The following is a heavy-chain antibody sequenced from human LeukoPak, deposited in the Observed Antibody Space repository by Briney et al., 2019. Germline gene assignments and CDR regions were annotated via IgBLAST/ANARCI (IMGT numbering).Heavy chain of an antibody. CDR3: AGFFYDNSNDAFDI. J-gene: IGHJ3*02. CDR1: EGTFSSYDFTFTSYA. CDR2: IIPIYGRA. Sequence: GASVKVSCKASEGTFSSYDFTFTSYAISWVRQAPGQGLEWMGGIIPIYGRANYAQKFQGRVTMTADESTRTVTMQLSSLRSEDTAVYYCAGFFYDNSNDAFDIWGQGTVVTVS. D-gene: IGHD3-22*01. V-gene: IGHV1-69*13.